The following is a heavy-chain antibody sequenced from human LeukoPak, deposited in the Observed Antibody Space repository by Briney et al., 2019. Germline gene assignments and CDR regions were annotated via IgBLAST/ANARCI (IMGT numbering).Heavy chain of an antibody. D-gene: IGHD3-10*01. V-gene: IGHV4-4*07. CDR2: IYASGST. J-gene: IGHJ4*02. CDR3: ARGKGFGEKIDY. Sequence: SETLSLTCTVSGASINSFYWNWIRQPAGKGLEWIGRIYASGSTYYNPSLKSRVTMSVDTSKNQFSLNLNSLTAADTAMYYCARGKGFGEKIDYWGRGALVTVSS. CDR1: GASINSFY.